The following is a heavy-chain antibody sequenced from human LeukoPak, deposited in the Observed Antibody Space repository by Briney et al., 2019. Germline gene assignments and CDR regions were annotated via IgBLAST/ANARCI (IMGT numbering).Heavy chain of an antibody. Sequence: PSETLSLTCAVYGGSFSGYYWSWIRQPPGKGLEWVASINHNGNVNYYVDSVKGRFTISRDNAKNSLYPQMSNLRAEDTAVYFCARGGGLDVWGQGATVTVSS. V-gene: IGHV3-7*03. J-gene: IGHJ6*02. CDR1: GGSFSGYY. CDR2: INHNGNVN. D-gene: IGHD3-16*01. CDR3: ARGGGLDV.